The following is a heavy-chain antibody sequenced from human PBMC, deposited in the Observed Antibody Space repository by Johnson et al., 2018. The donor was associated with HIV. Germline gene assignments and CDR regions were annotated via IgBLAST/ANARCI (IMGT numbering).Heavy chain of an antibody. D-gene: IGHD2-15*01. CDR1: GFTFSDVW. V-gene: IGHV3-15*01. J-gene: IGHJ3*02. Sequence: VQLVESGGGLVKPGESLRLSCVASGFTFSDVWMTWVRQAPGRGLDWVGRIKRQIDGGTTDYATPVKGRFTFSRDDSKNTLYLDMKSLKTEDSAVYYCAKWKYCSGDNCYSEFGVFDDAFDIWGQGTMVTVSS. CDR2: IKRQIDGGTT. CDR3: AKWKYCSGDNCYSEFGVFDDAFDI.